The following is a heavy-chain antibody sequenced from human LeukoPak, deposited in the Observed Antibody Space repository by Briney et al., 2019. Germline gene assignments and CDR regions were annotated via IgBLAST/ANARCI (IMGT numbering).Heavy chain of an antibody. Sequence: GGSLRLSCAASGFTFSSHLMHWVRQAPGKGLVWVSRISSDGTYTNYADSVRGRFTISRDNSKNTLYLQMNSLRAEDTAVYYCAKGDDFWSGYYGRGGYFDHWGQGTLVTVSS. V-gene: IGHV3-74*01. J-gene: IGHJ4*02. D-gene: IGHD3-3*01. CDR2: ISSDGTYT. CDR3: AKGDDFWSGYYGRGGYFDH. CDR1: GFTFSSHL.